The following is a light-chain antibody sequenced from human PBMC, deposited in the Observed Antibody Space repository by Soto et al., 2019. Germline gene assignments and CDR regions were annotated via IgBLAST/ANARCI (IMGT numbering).Light chain of an antibody. J-gene: IGLJ1*01. CDR3: SAWDDSLSAYV. CDR2: HNY. CDR1: SSNIGSDF. Sequence: QSVLTQPPSASGTPGQRVTISCSGSSSNIGSDFVYWYQQLPGTAPKLLIHHNYQRPSGVPDRFSGSKSGTSGSLAISDLRSEDEADYYCSAWDDSLSAYVFGAGTKLTVL. V-gene: IGLV1-47*01.